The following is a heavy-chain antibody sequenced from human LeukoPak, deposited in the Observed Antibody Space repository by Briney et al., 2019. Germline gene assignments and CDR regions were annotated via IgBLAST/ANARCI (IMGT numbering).Heavy chain of an antibody. V-gene: IGHV4-31*03. J-gene: IGHJ4*02. D-gene: IGHD3-22*01. CDR2: IYYSGST. CDR1: GGSISSGGYY. Sequence: SETLSLTCTVSGGSISSGGYYWSWTRQHPGKGLEWIGYIYYSGSTYYNPSLKSRVTISVDTSKNQFSLKLSSVTAADTAVNYCARGTIEGYDSSGYFDYWGQGTLVTVSS. CDR3: ARGTIEGYDSSGYFDY.